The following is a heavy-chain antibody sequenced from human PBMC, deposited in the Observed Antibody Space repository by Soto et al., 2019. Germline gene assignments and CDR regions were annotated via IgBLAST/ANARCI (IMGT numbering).Heavy chain of an antibody. Sequence: GGSLRLSCAASGFTFSSYGMHWVRQAPGKGLEWVAVIWYDGSNKYYADSVKGRFTISRDNSKNTLYLQMNSLRAEDTAVYYCARDRIAAALLYGMDVWGQGTTVTVSS. D-gene: IGHD6-13*01. CDR2: IWYDGSNK. J-gene: IGHJ6*02. V-gene: IGHV3-33*01. CDR1: GFTFSSYG. CDR3: ARDRIAAALLYGMDV.